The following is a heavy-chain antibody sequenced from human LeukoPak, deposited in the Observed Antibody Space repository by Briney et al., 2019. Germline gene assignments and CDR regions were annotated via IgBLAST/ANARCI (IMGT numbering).Heavy chain of an antibody. Sequence: GGSLRLSCAASGFTFSSYGMHWVRQAPGKGLEWVAVIWYDGSNKYYADSVKGRFTISRDNSKNTLYLQMNSLRAEDTAVYYCARDICRYCSSTSCQNFDYWGQGTLVTVSS. CDR1: GFTFSSYG. CDR3: ARDICRYCSSTSCQNFDY. D-gene: IGHD2-2*01. CDR2: IWYDGSNK. J-gene: IGHJ4*02. V-gene: IGHV3-33*01.